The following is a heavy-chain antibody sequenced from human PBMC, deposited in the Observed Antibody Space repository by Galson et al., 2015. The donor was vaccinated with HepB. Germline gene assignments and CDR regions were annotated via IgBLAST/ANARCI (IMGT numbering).Heavy chain of an antibody. Sequence: QSGAEVKKPGESLKISCKASGYSFRNYWIGWVRQIPGKGLECMGIIYPGGSETRYSPSFQGQVTLSADKSTNTAYLQWSSLKASDTAMYYCARLGHEGYHYYGMDVWGQGTTVTVSS. V-gene: IGHV5-51*01. CDR3: ARLGHEGYHYYGMDV. J-gene: IGHJ6*02. CDR2: IYPGGSET. D-gene: IGHD2-2*01. CDR1: GYSFRNYW.